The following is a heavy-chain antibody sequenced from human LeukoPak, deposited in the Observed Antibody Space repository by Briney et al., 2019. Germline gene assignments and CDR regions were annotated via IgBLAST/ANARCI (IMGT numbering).Heavy chain of an antibody. CDR1: GYTFTGYY. Sequence: GTSVKVSCKASGYTFTGYYMHWMRQAPGQGLGWIASFNPNSGGTNYAQKFQGRGIMTRYVSISTAYMELSRLRSDDTAVYSCERDLYRPITMVRGLKMDCQHWARGPLVSVSS. D-gene: IGHD3-10*01. V-gene: IGHV1-2*02. CDR3: ERDLYRPITMVRGLKMDCQH. CDR2: FNPNSGGT. J-gene: IGHJ1*01.